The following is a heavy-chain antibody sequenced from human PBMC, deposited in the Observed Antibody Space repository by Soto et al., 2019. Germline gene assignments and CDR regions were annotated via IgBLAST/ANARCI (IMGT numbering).Heavy chain of an antibody. CDR3: ARLEGLATISYYFDF. D-gene: IGHD3-9*01. Sequence: QLQLQESGPGLVKPSETLSLTCSVSDDSINSDKYYWGWIRQPPGKGLEWIGSIYYRGNAYYNPSLQTRVTISLDKSKSQFPLKLNFVTAADSAVYFCARLEGLATISYYFDFWGPGALVTVSS. CDR1: DDSINSDKYY. J-gene: IGHJ4*02. V-gene: IGHV4-39*01. CDR2: IYYRGNA.